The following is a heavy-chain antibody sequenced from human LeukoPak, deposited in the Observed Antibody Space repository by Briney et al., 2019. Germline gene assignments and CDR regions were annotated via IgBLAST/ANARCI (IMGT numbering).Heavy chain of an antibody. CDR3: ARDPLIPSWFGP. CDR1: RGTFTSYA. J-gene: IGHJ5*02. V-gene: IGHV1-69*05. CDR2: IIPNFGTA. Sequence: ASVKVSCKVSRGTFTSYAISWVRQAPGQGLEWMGGIIPNFGTANYAQKFQGRVTITTDESTSTAYMELSSLRSEDTAVYYCARDPLIPSWFGPWGQGNLVTVSS. D-gene: IGHD3-16*01.